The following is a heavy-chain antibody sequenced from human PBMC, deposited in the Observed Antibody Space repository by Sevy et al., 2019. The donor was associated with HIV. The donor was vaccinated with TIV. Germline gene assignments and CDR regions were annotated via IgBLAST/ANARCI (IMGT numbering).Heavy chain of an antibody. CDR1: GGSISSSSYY. CDR3: ARFSGYDSSGYYRNWFDP. CDR2: IYYSGST. V-gene: IGHV4-39*01. J-gene: IGHJ5*02. D-gene: IGHD3-22*01. Sequence: SETLSLTCTVSGGSISSSSYYWGWIRQPPGKGLEWIGSIYYSGSTYYNPSLKSRVTISVDTSKNQCSLKLSSVTAADTAVYDCARFSGYDSSGYYRNWFDPWGQGTLVTVSS.